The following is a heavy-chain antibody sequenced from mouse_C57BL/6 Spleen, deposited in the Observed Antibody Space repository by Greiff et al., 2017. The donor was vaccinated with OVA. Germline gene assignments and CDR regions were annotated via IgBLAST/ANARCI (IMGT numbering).Heavy chain of an antibody. CDR3: ARSGAAQTGFAY. J-gene: IGHJ3*01. D-gene: IGHD3-2*02. CDR2: IYPGDGDT. CDR1: GYAFSSSW. V-gene: IGHV1-82*01. Sequence: VQLQQSGPELVKPGASVKISCKASGYAFSSSWMNWVKQRPGKGLEWIGRIYPGDGDTNYNGKFKGKATLTADKSSRTAYMQLSSLTSEDSAVYFCARSGAAQTGFAYWGQGTLVTVSA.